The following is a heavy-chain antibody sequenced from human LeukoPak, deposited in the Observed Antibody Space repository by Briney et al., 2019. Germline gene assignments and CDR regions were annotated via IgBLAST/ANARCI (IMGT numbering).Heavy chain of an antibody. V-gene: IGHV1-2*02. Sequence: ASVKVSCKASGYTFTGYFIHWVRQAPGQGLEWMGWINPNSGGTNYAQRFQGRVTMTRDTSISTAYMELSSLRSDDTAVYYCARDTRQWELRRFGPWGQGTLVTVSS. CDR3: ARDTRQWELRRFGP. J-gene: IGHJ5*02. D-gene: IGHD1-26*01. CDR2: INPNSGGT. CDR1: GYTFTGYF.